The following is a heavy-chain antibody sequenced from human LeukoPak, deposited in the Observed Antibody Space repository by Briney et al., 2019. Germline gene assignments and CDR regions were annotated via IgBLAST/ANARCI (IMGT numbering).Heavy chain of an antibody. V-gene: IGHV3-30*04. CDR3: ATGGYTTWFDP. CDR1: GFTFSSDA. J-gene: IGHJ5*02. D-gene: IGHD2-15*01. Sequence: PGRSLRLSCAASGFTFSSDAMHWVRQAPGKGLEWVAVISYDGSNKYYADSVKGRFTISRDNSKNTLYLQMNSLRAEDTGVYYCATGGYTTWFDPWGQGTLVTVSS. CDR2: ISYDGSNK.